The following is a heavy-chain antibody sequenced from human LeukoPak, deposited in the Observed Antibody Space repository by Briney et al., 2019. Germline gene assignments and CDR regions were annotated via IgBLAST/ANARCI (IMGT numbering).Heavy chain of an antibody. CDR3: ASNTIFGVVIRSDY. CDR2: INHSGST. D-gene: IGHD3-3*01. V-gene: IGHV4-34*01. CDR1: GGSFSGYY. Sequence: PSETLSLTCAVYGGSFSGYYWSWIRQPPGKGLEWIGEINHSGSTNYNPSLKSRVTISVDTSKNQFSLKPSSVTAADTAVYYCASNTIFGVVIRSDYWGQGTLVTVSS. J-gene: IGHJ4*02.